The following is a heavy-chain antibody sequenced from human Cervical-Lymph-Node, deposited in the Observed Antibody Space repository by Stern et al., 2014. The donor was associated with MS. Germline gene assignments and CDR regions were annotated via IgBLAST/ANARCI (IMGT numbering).Heavy chain of an antibody. CDR1: GYTFTTYY. Sequence: QVQLVESGAEVKKPGASVKVSCKASGYTFTTYYMHWVRQAPGQGLEWVGVINPRGGTTSYPQKFQGRVTLNRDTSTSTVYQEPSSRRSEDTAFYYCARGRGRGYSYGPDYWGQGTRVTVSS. CDR2: INPRGGTT. D-gene: IGHD5-18*01. CDR3: ARGRGRGYSYGPDY. V-gene: IGHV1-46*03. J-gene: IGHJ4*02.